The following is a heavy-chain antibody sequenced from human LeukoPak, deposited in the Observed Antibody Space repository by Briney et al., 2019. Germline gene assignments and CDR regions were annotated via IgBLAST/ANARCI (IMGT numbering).Heavy chain of an antibody. D-gene: IGHD6-19*01. CDR2: IIPIFGTT. J-gene: IGHJ3*02. Sequence: SVKVSCKASGGTFSSYAISWVRQAPGQGLEWMGGIIPIFGTTNYAQKFQGRVTITADESTSTAYMELSSLRSEDTAVYYCARENPSGYSSGWSGIGAFDIWGQGTMVTVSS. CDR3: ARENPSGYSSGWSGIGAFDI. V-gene: IGHV1-69*13. CDR1: GGTFSSYA.